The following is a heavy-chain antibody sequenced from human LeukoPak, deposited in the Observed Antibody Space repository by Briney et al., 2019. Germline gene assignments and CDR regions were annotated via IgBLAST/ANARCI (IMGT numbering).Heavy chain of an antibody. Sequence: SETLSLTCAVYGGSFSGYYWSWIRQHPGKGLEWIGYIYYSGSTYYNPSLKSRVTISVDTSKNQFSLKLSSVTAADTAVYYCARGGLLRFYDYWGQGTLITVSS. CDR2: IYYSGST. V-gene: IGHV4-31*11. CDR1: GGSFSGYY. CDR3: ARGGLLRFYDY. J-gene: IGHJ4*02. D-gene: IGHD2-15*01.